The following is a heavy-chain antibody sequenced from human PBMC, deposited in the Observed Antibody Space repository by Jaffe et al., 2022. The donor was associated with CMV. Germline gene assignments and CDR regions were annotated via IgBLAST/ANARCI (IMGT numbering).Heavy chain of an antibody. V-gene: IGHV4-39*01. CDR1: GVSISSSHYY. J-gene: IGHJ6*03. D-gene: IGHD3-3*01. CDR3: ARMLQLSEWSKPSDYNYMDV. Sequence: QLQLQESGPGLVKPSETLSLTCIVSGVSISSSHYYWGWIRQPPGKGLEWIGSIYSSGGTYKNRSLKSRVTISVDTSKNQFSLKLTSVTAADTAVYYCARMLQLSEWSKPSDYNYMDVWGKGTTVTVSS. CDR2: IYSSGGT.